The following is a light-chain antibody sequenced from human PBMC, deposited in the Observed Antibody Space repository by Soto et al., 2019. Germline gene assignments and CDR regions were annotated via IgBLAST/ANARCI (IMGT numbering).Light chain of an antibody. CDR3: SSYTSSSTRV. V-gene: IGLV2-14*01. CDR2: DVS. Sequence: QSALTQPASVSGSRGQSITISCTGTSSDVGGYNYVSWYQQHPGKAPKLMIYDVSNRPSGVSNRFSGSKSGNTASLTISGLQAEDEADYYCSSYTSSSTRVFGTGTQLTVL. J-gene: IGLJ1*01. CDR1: SSDVGGYNY.